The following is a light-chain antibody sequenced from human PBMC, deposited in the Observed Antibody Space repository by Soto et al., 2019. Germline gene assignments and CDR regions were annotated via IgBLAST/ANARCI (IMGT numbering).Light chain of an antibody. Sequence: IGVTQSPGTLSLSTGERATLACRASQSVSSSSYLAWYQQKPGQAPRLLIYGASSRATGIPDRFSGSGSATDFTLTISRLEPEDFAVYYCRQYGSSPSYTFCQANQLAIK. CDR1: QSVSSSSY. CDR3: RQYGSSPSYT. CDR2: GAS. V-gene: IGKV3-20*01. J-gene: IGKJ2*01.